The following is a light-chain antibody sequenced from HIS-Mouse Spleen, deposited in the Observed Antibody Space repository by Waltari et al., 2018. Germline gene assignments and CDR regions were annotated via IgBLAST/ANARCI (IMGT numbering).Light chain of an antibody. CDR2: DVS. J-gene: IGLJ1*01. Sequence: QSALTQPASVSGSPGQSITISCTGTSSDVGGYNYVSWYQQPPGKAPNLMIYDVSNRPSGVSNRFSGSKSGNTASLTISGRQAEDEADYYCSSYTSSSTYVFGTGTKVTVL. CDR3: SSYTSSSTYV. CDR1: SSDVGGYNY. V-gene: IGLV2-14*03.